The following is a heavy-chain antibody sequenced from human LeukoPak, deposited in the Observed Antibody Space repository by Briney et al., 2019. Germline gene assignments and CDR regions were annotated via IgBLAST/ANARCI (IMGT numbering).Heavy chain of an antibody. CDR2: IYHSGST. V-gene: IGHV4-38-2*02. Sequence: PSETLSLTCTVSGYSISSGYYWGWIRQPPGKGLEWIGSIYHSGSTYYNPSLKSRVTISVDTSKNQFSLKLSSVTAADTAVYYCARVGAGPFIMRFGTGYYYYGMDVWGQGTTVTVSS. CDR1: GYSISSGYY. D-gene: IGHD3-10*01. J-gene: IGHJ6*02. CDR3: ARVGAGPFIMRFGTGYYYYGMDV.